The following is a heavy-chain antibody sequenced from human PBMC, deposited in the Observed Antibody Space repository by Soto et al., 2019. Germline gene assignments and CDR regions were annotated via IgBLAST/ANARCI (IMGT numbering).Heavy chain of an antibody. CDR2: IYPGDPDT. Sequence: RGESLKISCKGSGYSFTSYWIGWVRQMPGKGLEWMGIIYPGDPDTRYSPSFQGQVTISADKSISTAYLQWSSLKASDTAMYYCASGGIAVAGTVAFEIWGQGTMVTVAS. J-gene: IGHJ3*02. CDR3: ASGGIAVAGTVAFEI. D-gene: IGHD6-19*01. CDR1: GYSFTSYW. V-gene: IGHV5-51*01.